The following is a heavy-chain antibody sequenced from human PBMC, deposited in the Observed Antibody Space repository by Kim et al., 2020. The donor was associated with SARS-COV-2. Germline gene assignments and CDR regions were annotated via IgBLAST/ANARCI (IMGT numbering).Heavy chain of an antibody. CDR3: ARDMRYCTSTSCYGQGDYGMDV. CDR2: ISTTGDFI. V-gene: IGHV3-21*01. J-gene: IGHJ6*02. D-gene: IGHD2-2*01. Sequence: GGSLRLSCAASGPASGFTFSFHSMNWVRQAPGKGLEWVSAISTTGDFIFYADSVKGRFTIARDHAQYSVSLQMSSLRVEDSAVYYCARDMRYCTSTSCYGQGDYGMDVWGQGTTVSVSS. CDR1: GFTFSFHS.